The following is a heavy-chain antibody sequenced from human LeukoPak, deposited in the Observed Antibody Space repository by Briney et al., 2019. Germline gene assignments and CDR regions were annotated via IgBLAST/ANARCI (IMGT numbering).Heavy chain of an antibody. CDR1: GFTLRNNW. J-gene: IGHJ6*03. D-gene: IGHD5-18*01. Sequence: GGSLRLSSAASGFTLRNNWIQCVRQAPGKGLVWVSRINPDGRRTDYADSVKGLFTISRDNAKNTLYLQMNSLRVEDTAVYYCPREVEEVATAMGVYYYYFMDVWGKGTTVTVSS. CDR3: PREVEEVATAMGVYYYYFMDV. V-gene: IGHV3-74*01. CDR2: INPDGRRT.